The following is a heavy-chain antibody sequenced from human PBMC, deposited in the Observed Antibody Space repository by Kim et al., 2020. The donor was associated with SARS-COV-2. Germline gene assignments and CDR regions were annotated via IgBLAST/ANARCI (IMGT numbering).Heavy chain of an antibody. Sequence: ASVKVSCKASGYAFSNYGITWVRQAPGQGLEWMGWISVYNGNTNFVQKLQGRVTMTTDTSTSTAYMDLTSLRSDDTAVYYFVRGSGMTAVDYWGQRTLVTVSS. CDR2: ISVYNGNT. CDR1: GYAFSNYG. J-gene: IGHJ4*02. CDR3: VRGSGMTAVDY. V-gene: IGHV1-18*01. D-gene: IGHD2-21*02.